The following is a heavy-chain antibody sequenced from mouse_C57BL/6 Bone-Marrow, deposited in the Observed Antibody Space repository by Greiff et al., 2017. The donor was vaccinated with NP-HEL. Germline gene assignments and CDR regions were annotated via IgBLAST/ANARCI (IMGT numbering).Heavy chain of an antibody. CDR3: VRHGEDSNWYFDV. D-gene: IGHD2-5*01. CDR1: GFSFNTYA. J-gene: IGHJ1*03. Sequence: EVMLVESGGGLVQPKGSLKLSCAASGFSFNTYAMNWVRQAPGKGLEWVARIRSKSNNYATYYADSVKDRSTISRDDSESMLYLQMNNLKTEDTAMYYCVRHGEDSNWYFDVWGTGTTVTVSS. V-gene: IGHV10-1*01. CDR2: IRSKSNNYAT.